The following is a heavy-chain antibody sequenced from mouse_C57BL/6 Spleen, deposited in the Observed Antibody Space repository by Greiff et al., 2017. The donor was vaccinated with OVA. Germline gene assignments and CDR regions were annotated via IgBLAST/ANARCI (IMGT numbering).Heavy chain of an antibody. V-gene: IGHV1-4*01. CDR3: ARRGGITTVVPYYFDY. J-gene: IGHJ2*01. D-gene: IGHD1-1*01. CDR1: GYTFTSYT. Sequence: QVQLQQSGAELARPGASVKMSCKASGYTFTSYTMHWVKQRPGQGLEWIGYINPSSGYTKYNQQFKDKATLTADKSSSTAYMQLSSLTSEEAAVYYCARRGGITTVVPYYFDYWGQGTTLTVSS. CDR2: INPSSGYT.